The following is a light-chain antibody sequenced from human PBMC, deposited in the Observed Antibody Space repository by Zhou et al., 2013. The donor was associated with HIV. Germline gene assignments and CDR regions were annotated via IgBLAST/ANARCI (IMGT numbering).Light chain of an antibody. CDR1: SSNIGAGYD. Sequence: QSVLTQPPSVSGAPGQRVTISCTGSSSNIGAGYDVHWYQQLPGTAPKLLIYGNNNRPSGVPDRFSGSKSGTSASLAITGLQAEDEADYYCQSYDSSLSAVVFGEGQADR. J-gene: IGLJ2*01. CDR3: QSYDSSLSAVV. V-gene: IGLV1-40*01. CDR2: GNN.